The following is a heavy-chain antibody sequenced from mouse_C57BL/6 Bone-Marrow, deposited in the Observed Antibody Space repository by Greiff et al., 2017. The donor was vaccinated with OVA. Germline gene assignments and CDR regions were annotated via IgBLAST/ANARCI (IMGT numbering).Heavy chain of an antibody. CDR2: IDPSDSYT. J-gene: IGHJ3*01. V-gene: IGHV1-59*01. D-gene: IGHD2-2*01. CDR3: ASFYGYFFAY. CDR1: GYTFTSYW. Sequence: VQLQQPGAELVRPGTSVKLSCKASGYTFTSYWMHWVKQRPGQGLEWIGVIDPSDSYTNSNQKFKGKATLTVDTSSSTAYMQLSSLTSEDSAVYYCASFYGYFFAYWGQGTLVTVSA.